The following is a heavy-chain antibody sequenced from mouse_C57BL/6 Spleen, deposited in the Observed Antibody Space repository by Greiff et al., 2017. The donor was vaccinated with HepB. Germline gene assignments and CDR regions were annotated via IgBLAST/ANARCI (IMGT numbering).Heavy chain of an antibody. V-gene: IGHV1-19*01. CDR2: INPYNGGT. D-gene: IGHD2-3*01. CDR1: GYTFTDYY. J-gene: IGHJ2*01. Sequence: EVQLQQSGPVLVKPGASVKMSCKASGYTFTDYYMNWVKQSHGKSLEWIGVINPYNGGTSYNQKFKGKATLTVDKSSSTAYMELDSLPSEDSAVYYCARDGFDYWGQGTTLTVSS. CDR3: ARDGFDY.